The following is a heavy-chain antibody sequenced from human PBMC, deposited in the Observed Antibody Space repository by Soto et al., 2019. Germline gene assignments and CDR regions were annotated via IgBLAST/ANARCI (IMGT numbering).Heavy chain of an antibody. Sequence: SETLSLTCAVYGGSFSGYYWSWIRQPPGKGLEWIGEINHSGSTDYNPSLKSRVTISVDTSKNQFSLKLSSVTAADTAVYYCARREGAAAMRSLYFDYWGQGTLVTVSS. V-gene: IGHV4-34*01. CDR2: INHSGST. CDR1: GGSFSGYY. D-gene: IGHD2-2*01. J-gene: IGHJ4*02. CDR3: ARREGAAAMRSLYFDY.